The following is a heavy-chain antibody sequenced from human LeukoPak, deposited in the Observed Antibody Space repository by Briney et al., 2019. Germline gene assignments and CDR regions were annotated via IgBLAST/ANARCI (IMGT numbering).Heavy chain of an antibody. CDR1: GFTFSSYT. CDR3: AKVRDPWPTLYYFDY. D-gene: IGHD5-24*01. V-gene: IGHV3-23*01. CDR2: ISGNGVGT. J-gene: IGHJ4*02. Sequence: GGSLRLSCVASGFTFSSYTMNWVRQAPGKGLEWVSAISGNGVGTYYADSVKGRFTISRDNSWNTLYLQMNSLRAEDTAVYYCAKVRDPWPTLYYFDYWGQGTLVTVSS.